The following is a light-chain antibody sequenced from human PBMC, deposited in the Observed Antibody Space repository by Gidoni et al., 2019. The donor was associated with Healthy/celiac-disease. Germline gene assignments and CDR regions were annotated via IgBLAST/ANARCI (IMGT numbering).Light chain of an antibody. V-gene: IGKV1-39*01. Sequence: DIQMTQSPSSLSASVGDRVTITCRASQSISSYLNWYQQKPGKAPKLLIYAASRLQSGVASRFSGSGSGTEFTLTSSSLQPEDCVTDYCQQSYSTPLVTFGPGTKVDIK. CDR1: QSISSY. CDR2: AAS. J-gene: IGKJ3*01. CDR3: QQSYSTPLVT.